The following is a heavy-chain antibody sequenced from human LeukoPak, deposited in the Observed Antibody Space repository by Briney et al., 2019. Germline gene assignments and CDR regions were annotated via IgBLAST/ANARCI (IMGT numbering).Heavy chain of an antibody. CDR2: IYYSGST. Sequence: SETLSLTCTDSGGSITSYYWSWIRQPPGKGLEWIGYIYYSGSTDYNPSLKSRVTISVDTSKNQFSLKLSSVTAADTAVYYCARRRANWGPWGQGTLVTVSS. D-gene: IGHD7-27*01. CDR3: ARRRANWGP. V-gene: IGHV4-59*01. J-gene: IGHJ5*02. CDR1: GGSITSYY.